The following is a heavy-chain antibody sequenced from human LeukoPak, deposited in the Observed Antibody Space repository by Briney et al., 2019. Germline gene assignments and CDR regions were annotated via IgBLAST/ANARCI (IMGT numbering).Heavy chain of an antibody. CDR1: GGSISSSSYY. V-gene: IGHV4-39*07. CDR3: ARERGYDFWAADY. D-gene: IGHD3-3*01. CDR2: IYYSGST. J-gene: IGHJ4*02. Sequence: SETLSLTCTVSGGSISSSSYYWGWIRQPPGKGLEWIGSIYYSGSTYYNPSLKSRVTISVDTSKNQFSLKLNSVTAADTAVYYCARERGYDFWAADYWGQGTLVTVSS.